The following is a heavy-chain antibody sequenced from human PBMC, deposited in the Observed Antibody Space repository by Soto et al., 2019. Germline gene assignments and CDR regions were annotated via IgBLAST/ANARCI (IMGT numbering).Heavy chain of an antibody. Sequence: RLSCAASGFTFNNYAMTWVRQAPGKGPEWVSTVPQTGGGTFYADSVRGRFIISRDNSKDTLYLQMNSLRAEDTAVYQCVRDYYHISGSHYDIPLDSWGQGTLVTVSS. CDR3: VRDYYHISGSHYDIPLDS. CDR2: VPQTGGGT. V-gene: IGHV3-23*01. CDR1: GFTFNNYA. J-gene: IGHJ4*02. D-gene: IGHD3-10*01.